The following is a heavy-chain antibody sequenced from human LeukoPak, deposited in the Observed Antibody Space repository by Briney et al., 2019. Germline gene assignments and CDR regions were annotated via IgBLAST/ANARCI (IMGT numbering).Heavy chain of an antibody. CDR1: GGSFSGYY. Sequence: SDTLSLTCAVYGGSFSGYYRSWIRQPPGKGLEWIGEINHSGSTNYNPSLKSRVTISVDTSKNQFSLKLSSVTAADTAVYYCARIGGYYYGYDYWGQGTLVTVSS. D-gene: IGHD3-22*01. V-gene: IGHV4-34*01. CDR2: INHSGST. CDR3: ARIGGYYYGYDY. J-gene: IGHJ4*02.